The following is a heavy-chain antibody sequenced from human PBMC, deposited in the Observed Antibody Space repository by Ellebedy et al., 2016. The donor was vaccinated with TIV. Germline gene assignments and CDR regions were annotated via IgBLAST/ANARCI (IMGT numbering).Heavy chain of an antibody. CDR1: GYTFTSYG. D-gene: IGHD6-6*01. CDR3: ARGKSNLYRSIVARPYDY. J-gene: IGHJ4*02. Sequence: AASVKVSCKASGYTFTSYGISWVRQAPGQGLEWMGWISAYNGNTNYAQKLQGRGTMTTDTSTSTAYMELRSLRADDTAVYYCARGKSNLYRSIVARPYDYWGQGTLVTVSS. CDR2: ISAYNGNT. V-gene: IGHV1-18*01.